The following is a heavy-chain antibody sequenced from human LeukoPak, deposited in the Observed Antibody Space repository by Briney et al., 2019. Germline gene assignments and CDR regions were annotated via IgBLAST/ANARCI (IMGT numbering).Heavy chain of an antibody. CDR3: AKNPYEYYFDY. J-gene: IGHJ4*02. Sequence: SVKVSCKASGYTLTGYYMHWVRLAPGQGLEWMGWINPSSGDTNYAQKFQGRVTMTRDTSISTAYMELSRLRSDDTAVYYCAKNPYEYYFDYWGQGTLVTVSS. CDR1: GYTLTGYY. D-gene: IGHD5-12*01. CDR2: INPSSGDT. V-gene: IGHV1-2*02.